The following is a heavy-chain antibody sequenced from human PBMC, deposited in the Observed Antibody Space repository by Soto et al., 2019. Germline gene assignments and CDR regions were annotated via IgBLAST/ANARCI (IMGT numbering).Heavy chain of an antibody. CDR2: INGDGSGI. J-gene: IGHJ4*01. CDR1: GFTFSGSW. V-gene: IGHV3-74*01. Sequence: EVQMVKSGGGLVKPGGSLRLSCAASGFTFSGSWMHWVRQAPGKGLVWVSRINGDGSGISYADFVKGRFTSSRDNAKNTLFLHMSGMCAEETVVYYCARGFFGSGTANDYWGQGTLVTVSA. CDR3: ARGFFGSGTANDY. D-gene: IGHD3-10*01.